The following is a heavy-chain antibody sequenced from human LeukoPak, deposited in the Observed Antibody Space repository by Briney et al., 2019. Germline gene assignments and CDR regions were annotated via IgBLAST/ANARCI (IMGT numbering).Heavy chain of an antibody. CDR3: ARRGSESGSYYYYYYMDV. CDR1: GGSISSSSYY. V-gene: IGHV4-39*01. Sequence: SETLSLTCTVSGGSISSSSYYWGWIRQPPGKGLEWIGSIYYSGSTYYNPSLKSRVTISVDTSKNQFSLKLSSVTAADTAVYYCARRGSESGSYYYYYYMDVWGKGTTVTISS. J-gene: IGHJ6*03. CDR2: IYYSGST. D-gene: IGHD3-10*01.